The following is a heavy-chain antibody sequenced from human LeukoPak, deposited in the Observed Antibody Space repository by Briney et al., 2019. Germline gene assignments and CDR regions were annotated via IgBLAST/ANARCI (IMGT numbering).Heavy chain of an antibody. CDR2: IYSGGST. CDR1: GFTVSSNY. CDR3: AREGYSSSWYRYFDY. V-gene: IGHV3-53*01. J-gene: IGHJ4*02. D-gene: IGHD6-13*01. Sequence: GGSLRLSCAASGFTVSSNYMSWVRQAPGKGLEWVLVIYSGGSTYYAGSVKGRFTISRDNSKNTLYLQMNSLRAEDTAVYYCAREGYSSSWYRYFDYWGQGTLVTVSS.